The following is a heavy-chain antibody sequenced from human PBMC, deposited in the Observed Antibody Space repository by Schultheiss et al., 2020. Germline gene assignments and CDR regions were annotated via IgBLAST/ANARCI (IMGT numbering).Heavy chain of an antibody. CDR2: IYYSGST. CDR1: GGSISSSSYY. Sequence: LSCTVSGGSISSSSYYWGWIRQPPGKGLEWIGSIYYSGSTYYNPSLKSRVTISVDTSKNQFSLKLSSVTAADTAVYYCAGLWFGENYYYYYYGMDVWGQGTTVTVSS. CDR3: AGLWFGENYYYYYYGMDV. D-gene: IGHD3-10*01. J-gene: IGHJ6*02. V-gene: IGHV4-39*07.